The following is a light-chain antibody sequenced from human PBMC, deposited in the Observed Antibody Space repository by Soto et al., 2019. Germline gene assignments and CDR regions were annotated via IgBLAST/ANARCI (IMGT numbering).Light chain of an antibody. CDR1: QSISSY. Sequence: DIQMTQSPSSLSASVGDRVTITCRASQSISSYLNWYQQKPGKAPKLLIYAASSLQSGAPSRFSGSGSGTDFTLTISSLQPEDFATYYCRQSYSTPLSFGPGTKVDIK. V-gene: IGKV1-39*01. CDR2: AAS. CDR3: RQSYSTPLS. J-gene: IGKJ3*01.